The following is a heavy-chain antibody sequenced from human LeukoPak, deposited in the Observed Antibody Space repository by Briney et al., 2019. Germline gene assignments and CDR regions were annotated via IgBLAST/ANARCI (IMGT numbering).Heavy chain of an antibody. Sequence: GASVKVSCKASGYTFTSYDINWVRQATGQGLEWMGWMNPNSGNTGYAQKFQGRVTITRNTSISTAYMELSSLRSEDTAVYYCARGGGGIVVVPAATQGYYFDYWGQGTLVTVSS. CDR3: ARGGGGIVVVPAATQGYYFDY. CDR2: MNPNSGNT. CDR1: GYTFTSYD. J-gene: IGHJ4*02. V-gene: IGHV1-8*03. D-gene: IGHD2-2*01.